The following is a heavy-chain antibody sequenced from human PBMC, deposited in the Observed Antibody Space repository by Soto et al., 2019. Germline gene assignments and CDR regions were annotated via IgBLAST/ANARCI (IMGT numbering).Heavy chain of an antibody. CDR1: GFTFKNYG. D-gene: IGHD3-10*01. CDR3: ARVQGRYYDSGSYQGVDV. CDR2: IWYDGTNE. V-gene: IGHV3-33*01. J-gene: IGHJ6*04. Sequence: QVQLVESGGGVVQPGRSLRLSCAASGFTFKNYGMHWVRQAPGKGLEWVAVIWYDGTNEYYRDSVKGRFTISRDNSKNTLDLQMHSLRSEDTAVYYCARVQGRYYDSGSYQGVDVWGKGTSVTVSS.